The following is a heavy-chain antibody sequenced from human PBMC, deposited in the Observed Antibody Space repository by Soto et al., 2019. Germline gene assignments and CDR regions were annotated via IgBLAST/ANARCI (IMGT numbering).Heavy chain of an antibody. V-gene: IGHV5-51*01. CDR3: AASIFYYGMDV. Sequence: PXDSLKVSCKCSGYTFTNYWIGLVLQMPGKGLEWMGIIYPGDSDTKYNPSFQGQVTISADKSITTTYLQWSSLKASDTAIYYCAASIFYYGMDVWGQGTTVTVSS. CDR2: IYPGDSDT. J-gene: IGHJ6*02. CDR1: GYTFTNYW.